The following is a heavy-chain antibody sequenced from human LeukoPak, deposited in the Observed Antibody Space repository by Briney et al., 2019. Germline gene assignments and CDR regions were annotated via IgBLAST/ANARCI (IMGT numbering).Heavy chain of an antibody. CDR1: GDSISTSKSY. CDR2: IYYTGNT. J-gene: IGHJ5*02. V-gene: IGHV4-39*07. Sequence: SETLSLTCTVSGDSISTSKSYWGWIRQPPLKGLEWIGCIYYTGNTYYNASLKSRVTISVDTSKNQFSLKLSSVTAADTAVYYCARDHSGWFDPWGQGTLVTVSS. D-gene: IGHD3-10*01. CDR3: ARDHSGWFDP.